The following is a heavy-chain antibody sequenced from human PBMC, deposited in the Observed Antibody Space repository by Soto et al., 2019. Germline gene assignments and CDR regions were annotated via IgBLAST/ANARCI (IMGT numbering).Heavy chain of an antibody. V-gene: IGHV2-5*01. CDR3: ARYYYGSGSPWSVDY. J-gene: IGHJ4*02. CDR1: GFSLSTSGLG. D-gene: IGHD3-10*01. Sequence: SGPTLVNPTQTLTLTCTFSGFSLSTSGLGVGWIRQPPGKALEWLALIYWNDDKRYSPSLKSRLTITKDTSKNQVVLTMTNMDPVDTATYYCARYYYGSGSPWSVDYWGQGTLVTVSS. CDR2: IYWNDDK.